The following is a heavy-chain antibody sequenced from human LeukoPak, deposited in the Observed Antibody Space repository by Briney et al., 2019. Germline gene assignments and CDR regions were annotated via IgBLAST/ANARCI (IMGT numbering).Heavy chain of an antibody. Sequence: SETLSLTCTVSGGSISSSSYYWGWIRRPPGKGLEWIGSIYYSGSTYYNPFLKSRVTISVDTSKNQFSLKLSSVTAADTAVYYCARGEVEYCSSTSCPYYFDYWGQGTLVTVSS. V-gene: IGHV4-39*01. J-gene: IGHJ4*02. D-gene: IGHD2-2*01. CDR2: IYYSGST. CDR1: GGSISSSSYY. CDR3: ARGEVEYCSSTSCPYYFDY.